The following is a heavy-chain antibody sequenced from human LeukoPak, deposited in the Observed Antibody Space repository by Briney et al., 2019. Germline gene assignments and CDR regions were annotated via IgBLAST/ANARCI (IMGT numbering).Heavy chain of an antibody. CDR1: GFTFSSYG. V-gene: IGHV3-30*18. CDR2: ISYDGRNK. D-gene: IGHD5-18*01. J-gene: IGHJ4*02. Sequence: GGSLRLSCAASGFTFSSYGMHWVRQAPGKGLEWVAAISYDGRNKEYVDSVKGRFTISRDNSKNTLYLQMNSLRAEDAAVYNCAKDRGYSHGFDYWGQGTLVTVSS. CDR3: AKDRGYSHGFDY.